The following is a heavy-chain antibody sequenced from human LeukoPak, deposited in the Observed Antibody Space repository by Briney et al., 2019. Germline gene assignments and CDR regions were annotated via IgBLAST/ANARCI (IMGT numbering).Heavy chain of an antibody. J-gene: IGHJ1*01. D-gene: IGHD3-10*01. CDR3: AKTFYSGSGSELPHH. Sequence: GGSLRLSCAASGFTFSSYAMHWVRQAPGKGLEWVAVISYDGSNKYYADSVKGRFTISRDNSKNTLYLQMTSLRVEDTAEYYCAKTFYSGSGSELPHHWGQGTLVTVSS. CDR2: ISYDGSNK. CDR1: GFTFSSYA. V-gene: IGHV3-30-3*01.